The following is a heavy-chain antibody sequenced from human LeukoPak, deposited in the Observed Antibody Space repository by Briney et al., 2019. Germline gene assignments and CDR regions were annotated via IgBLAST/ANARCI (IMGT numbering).Heavy chain of an antibody. Sequence: GESLKISCKGSGYSFTSYWISWVRQMPGKGLEWMGRIDPSDSYTNYSPSFQGHVTTSADKSISTAYLQWSSLKASDTAMYYCARHMGDIVVVPAAKNWFDPWGQGTLVTVSS. V-gene: IGHV5-10-1*01. CDR1: GYSFTSYW. J-gene: IGHJ5*02. CDR2: IDPSDSYT. CDR3: ARHMGDIVVVPAAKNWFDP. D-gene: IGHD2-2*01.